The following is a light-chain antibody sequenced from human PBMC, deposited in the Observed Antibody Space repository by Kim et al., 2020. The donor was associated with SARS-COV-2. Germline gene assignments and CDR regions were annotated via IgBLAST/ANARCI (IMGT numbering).Light chain of an antibody. CDR3: QQYGSSPFT. Sequence: SPGERATLSCRASQCVGIIYLSWYQQKPGQAPRLLIYGASSRATGIPYMISGSGSGTDFTLTISRLEPEDFAVYYFQQYGSSPFTFGPGTKVDIK. CDR2: GAS. CDR1: QCVGIIY. V-gene: IGKV3-20*01. J-gene: IGKJ3*01.